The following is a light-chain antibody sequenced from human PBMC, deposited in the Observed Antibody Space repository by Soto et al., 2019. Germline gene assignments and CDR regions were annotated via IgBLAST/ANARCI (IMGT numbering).Light chain of an antibody. CDR1: QSVRRN. V-gene: IGKV3-11*01. CDR3: QQRSDWRWT. J-gene: IGKJ1*01. CDR2: GAS. Sequence: EILLTQYPATLSVSPGERATLSCWASQSVRRNLAWYQQKTGQAPRLLIYGASTRATGIPARLSGSGYGTDLTITIDIVETEDYEIYYCQQRSDWRWTFGQGTKVDIK.